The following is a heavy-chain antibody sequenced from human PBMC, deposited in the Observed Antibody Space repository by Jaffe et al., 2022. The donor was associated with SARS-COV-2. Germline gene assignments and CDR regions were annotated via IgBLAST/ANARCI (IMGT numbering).Heavy chain of an antibody. Sequence: QVQLVESGGGVVQPGRSLRLSCAASGFTFSSYAMHWVRQAPGKGLEWVAVISYDGSNKYYADSVKGRFTISRDNSKNTLYLQMNSLRAEDTAVYYCARTSGYGDYGGWFDYWGQGTLVTVSS. CDR1: GFTFSSYA. V-gene: IGHV3-30*04. D-gene: IGHD4-17*01. CDR3: ARTSGYGDYGGWFDY. CDR2: ISYDGSNK. J-gene: IGHJ4*02.